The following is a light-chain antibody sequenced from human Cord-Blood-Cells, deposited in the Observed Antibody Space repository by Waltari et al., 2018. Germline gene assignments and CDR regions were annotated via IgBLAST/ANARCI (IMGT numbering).Light chain of an antibody. Sequence: EIAMTQSPATLSASPGERATLSCRASQSVSSNLAWYQQKPGQAPRLLIYGASTRATGIPARFSGSGSGTEFTLTISSLQSEDFAVYYCQQYNNWPRTFGQGTKVEIK. J-gene: IGKJ1*01. CDR3: QQYNNWPRT. CDR2: GAS. CDR1: QSVSSN. V-gene: IGKV3-15*01.